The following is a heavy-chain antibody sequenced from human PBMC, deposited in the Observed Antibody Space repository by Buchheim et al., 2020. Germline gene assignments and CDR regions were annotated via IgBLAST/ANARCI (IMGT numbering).Heavy chain of an antibody. J-gene: IGHJ6*02. CDR3: ARSPTDYFYQYGMDV. CDR1: GFSLSTNRMC. Sequence: QVTLRESGPALVKPTQTLTLTCSFSGFSLSTNRMCVSWMRQPPGKALEWLARIDWDEEEYYSASLRARITISKDTSRNQVVLTLTNVGPADTGTYYCARSPTDYFYQYGMDVWGQGTT. CDR2: IDWDEEE. V-gene: IGHV2-70*15.